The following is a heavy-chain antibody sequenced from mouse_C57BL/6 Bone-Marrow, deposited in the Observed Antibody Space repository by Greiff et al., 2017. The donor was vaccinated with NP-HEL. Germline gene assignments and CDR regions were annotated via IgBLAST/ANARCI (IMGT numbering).Heavy chain of an antibody. CDR2: IYPRSGNT. V-gene: IGHV1-81*01. D-gene: IGHD1-3*01. J-gene: IGHJ4*01. CDR1: CSPFTLSC. CDR3: ARSSGSLQ. Sequence: VPLQPSGAALSRPGASVPLSFPSSCSPFTLSCIRLFPHITGQGLEWIGEIYPRSGNTYYNEKFKGKATLTADKASSTAYMELRSLTSEDSAVYFCARSSGSLQWGQGTSVTVSS.